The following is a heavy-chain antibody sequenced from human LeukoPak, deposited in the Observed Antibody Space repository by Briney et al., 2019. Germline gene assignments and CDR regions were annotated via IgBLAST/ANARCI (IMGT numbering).Heavy chain of an antibody. Sequence: ASVKVSCKASGYTFSSYGINWVRRAPGRGLEWMGWISVINSGNTRYAQNFQGRLTMTTDTSTTTAYMELRSLRSDDTAVYYCSREFPFCGADCFSGVFDIWGKGQWSPFL. CDR1: GYTFSSYG. CDR2: ISVINSGNT. V-gene: IGHV1-18*01. CDR3: SREFPFCGADCFSGVFDI. D-gene: IGHD2-21*02. J-gene: IGHJ3*02.